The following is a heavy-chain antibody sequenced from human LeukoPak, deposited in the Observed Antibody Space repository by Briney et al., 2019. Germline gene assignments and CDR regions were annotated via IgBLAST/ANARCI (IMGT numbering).Heavy chain of an antibody. CDR1: GGTFSSYA. CDR2: IIPIFGTA. D-gene: IGHD2-2*01. V-gene: IGHV1-69*13. J-gene: IGHJ4*02. Sequence: ASVKVSCKASGGTFSSYAISWVRQAPGQGLEWMGAIIPIFGTANYAQKFQGRVTITADESTSTAYMELSSLRSEDTAVYYCAEGDRVVVPAALDYWGQGTLVTVSS. CDR3: AEGDRVVVPAALDY.